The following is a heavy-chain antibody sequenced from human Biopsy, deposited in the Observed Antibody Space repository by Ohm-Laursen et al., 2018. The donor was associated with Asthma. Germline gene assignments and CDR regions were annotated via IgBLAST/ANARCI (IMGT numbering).Heavy chain of an antibody. CDR3: ARTFHFWSPYHAEHYQL. Sequence: GSLRLSCAASGFTFSSYAMSWVRQAPGKGLEWVANIKHDGSEKNHVDSLKGRFTISRDSAKNLLFLQMNSLRAEDTAVYYCARTFHFWSPYHAEHYQLWGQGTLVTVSS. CDR2: IKHDGSEK. V-gene: IGHV3-7*01. J-gene: IGHJ1*01. D-gene: IGHD3-3*01. CDR1: GFTFSSYA.